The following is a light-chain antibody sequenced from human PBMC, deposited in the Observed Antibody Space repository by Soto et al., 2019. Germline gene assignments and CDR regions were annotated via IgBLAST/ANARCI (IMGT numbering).Light chain of an antibody. V-gene: IGLV1-40*01. CDR1: SSNIGAGYD. Sequence: QSVLTQPPSVSGAPGQRVTISCTGSSSNIGAGYDVHWYQQLPGTAPKLLIYGNSNRPSGVPDRFSGSKSGTSASLAITGLQAEDEEDYYCQSYDSSLRGWVFGGGTKLTVL. CDR2: GNS. J-gene: IGLJ3*02. CDR3: QSYDSSLRGWV.